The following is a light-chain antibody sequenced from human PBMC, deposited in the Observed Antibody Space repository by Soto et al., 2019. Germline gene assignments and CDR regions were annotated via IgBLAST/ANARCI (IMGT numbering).Light chain of an antibody. CDR1: SSDVGGYNY. CDR3: SSYTSLSLDV. V-gene: IGLV2-14*01. CDR2: DVS. Sequence: QSALTQPASVSGSPGQSITISCTGTSSDVGGYNYVSWYQQHPGKAPKLMIYDVSNRPSGVSNRFSGSKSGNTASLTISGLQAEDEADYYCSSYTSLSLDVFGTGTNVTVL. J-gene: IGLJ1*01.